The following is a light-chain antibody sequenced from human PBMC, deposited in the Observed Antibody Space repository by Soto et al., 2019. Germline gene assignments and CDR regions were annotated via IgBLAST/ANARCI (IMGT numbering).Light chain of an antibody. Sequence: QSVLTQPPSVSGAPGQRVTISCTGSSSNIGTGYDVHWYQQLPGTAPKLLIYGNSNRPSGVPDRFSGSKSGTSASLAITGLQAEDEADYYCQSFDSSRCYVFGTGNKVTVL. V-gene: IGLV1-40*01. CDR2: GNS. CDR1: SSNIGTGYD. J-gene: IGLJ1*01. CDR3: QSFDSSRCYV.